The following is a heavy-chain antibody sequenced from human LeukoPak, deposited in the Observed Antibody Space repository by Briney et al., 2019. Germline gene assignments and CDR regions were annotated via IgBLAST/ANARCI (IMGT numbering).Heavy chain of an antibody. V-gene: IGHV3-7*04. CDR2: IKQDGSEK. CDR1: GFTFSSYW. J-gene: IGHJ4*02. Sequence: GGSLRLSCAASGFTFSSYWMSWVRQAPGKGLEWVANIKQDGSEKYYVDSVKGRFTISRDNAKNSLYLQMNSLGAEDTAVYYCARTIREQWLTIDYWGQGTLVTFSS. D-gene: IGHD6-19*01. CDR3: ARTIREQWLTIDY.